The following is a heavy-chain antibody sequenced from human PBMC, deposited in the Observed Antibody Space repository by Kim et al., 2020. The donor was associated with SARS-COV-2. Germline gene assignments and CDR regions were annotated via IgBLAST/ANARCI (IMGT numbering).Heavy chain of an antibody. Sequence: SEILSLTCAVYGGSFSGYYWSWIRQPPGKGLEWIGEINHSGSTNYNPSLKSRVTISVDTSKNQFSLKLSSVTAADTAVYYCARARTSGGSRKNYFDYWGQGTLVTGSS. CDR3: ARARTSGGSRKNYFDY. CDR1: GGSFSGYY. V-gene: IGHV4-34*01. J-gene: IGHJ4*02. CDR2: INHSGST. D-gene: IGHD3-16*01.